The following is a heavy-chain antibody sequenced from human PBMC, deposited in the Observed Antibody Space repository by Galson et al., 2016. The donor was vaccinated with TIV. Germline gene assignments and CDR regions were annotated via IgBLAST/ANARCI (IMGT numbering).Heavy chain of an antibody. CDR2: INAGTGDT. D-gene: IGHD3-16*01. J-gene: IGHJ6*02. Sequence: SVKVSCKASGYTFSNYGVSWIRQAPGHGLEWMGWINAGTGDTKFSQKFQGRVTLTRDTSASTVYMGLSSLTSEDTAVYYCAGDFGGSFSPFYGMDVWGQGTTVTVSS. CDR1: GYTFSNYG. CDR3: AGDFGGSFSPFYGMDV. V-gene: IGHV1-3*01.